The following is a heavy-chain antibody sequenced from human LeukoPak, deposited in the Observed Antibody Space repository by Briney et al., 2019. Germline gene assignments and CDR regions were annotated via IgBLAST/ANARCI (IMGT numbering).Heavy chain of an antibody. CDR2: ISYWGSHK. CDR1: GLPFKSYA. CDR3: AKAPCVGYCPSTSVLEQAQHDDMDV. V-gene: IGHV3-30-3*01. Sequence: LSLSCAACGLPFKSYAMLGLPQAPGKAVVDVAVISYWGSHKYYDDSVKGRFTISRDNSKNQLYLPMNSPRSQDTAVYSCAKAPCVGYCPSTSVLEQAQHDDMDVWGQGTTVTVSS. D-gene: IGHD2-2*01. J-gene: IGHJ6*02.